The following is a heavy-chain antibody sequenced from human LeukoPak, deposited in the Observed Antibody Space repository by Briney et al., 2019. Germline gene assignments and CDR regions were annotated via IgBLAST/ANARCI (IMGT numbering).Heavy chain of an antibody. V-gene: IGHV3-7*01. CDR3: ARLVGYSYGGDWFDP. CDR1: GFTFSDYY. Sequence: GGSLRLSCAASGFTFSDYYMSWIRQAPGKGLEWVANIKQDGSEKYYVDSVKGRFTISRDNAKNSLYLQMNSLRAEDTAVYYCARLVGYSYGGDWFDPWGQGTLVTVSS. CDR2: IKQDGSEK. J-gene: IGHJ5*02. D-gene: IGHD5-18*01.